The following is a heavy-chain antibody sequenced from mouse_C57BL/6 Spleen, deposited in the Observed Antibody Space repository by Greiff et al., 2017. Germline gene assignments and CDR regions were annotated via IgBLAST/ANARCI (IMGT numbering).Heavy chain of an antibody. CDR2: INPNNGGT. V-gene: IGHV1-18*01. CDR3: ARVYSNFPYYAMDY. J-gene: IGHJ4*01. CDR1: GYTFTDYN. Sequence: VQLQQSGPELVKPGASVKIPCKASGYTFTDYNMDWVKQSHGKSLEWIGDINPNNGGTIYNQKFKGKATLTVDKSSSTAYMELRSLTSEDTAVXYCARVYSNFPYYAMDYWGQGTSVTVSS. D-gene: IGHD2-5*01.